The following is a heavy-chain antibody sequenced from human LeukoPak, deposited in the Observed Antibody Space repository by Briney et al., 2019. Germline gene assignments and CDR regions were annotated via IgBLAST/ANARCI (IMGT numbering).Heavy chain of an antibody. Sequence: GGSLRVSCTASGFTVGDYAMSWVRQAPGKGLEWVGFIRSKAYGGTTEYAASVKGRFTISRDDSKSIAYLQMNSLKTEDTAVYYCTSFYYYGSGSYYNVYGAFDIWGQGTMVTVSS. J-gene: IGHJ3*02. D-gene: IGHD3-10*01. V-gene: IGHV3-49*04. CDR2: IRSKAYGGTT. CDR1: GFTVGDYA. CDR3: TSFYYYGSGSYYNVYGAFDI.